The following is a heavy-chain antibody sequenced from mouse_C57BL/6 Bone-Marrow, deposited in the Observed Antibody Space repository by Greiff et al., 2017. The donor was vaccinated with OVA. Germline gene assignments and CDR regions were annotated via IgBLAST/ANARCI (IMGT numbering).Heavy chain of an antibody. CDR3: ARYMDYGSPWFAY. J-gene: IGHJ3*01. V-gene: IGHV7-3*01. Sequence: DVHLVESGGGLVQPGGSLSLSCAASGFTFTDYYMSWVRQPPGKALEWLGFIRNKANGYTTEYSASVKGRFTISRDNSQSILYLQMNALRAEDSATYYCARYMDYGSPWFAYWGQGTLVTVSA. D-gene: IGHD1-1*01. CDR1: GFTFTDYY. CDR2: IRNKANGYTT.